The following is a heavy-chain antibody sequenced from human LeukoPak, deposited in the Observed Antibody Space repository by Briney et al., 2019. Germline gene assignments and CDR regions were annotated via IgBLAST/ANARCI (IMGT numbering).Heavy chain of an antibody. CDR1: GFTFSSYA. V-gene: IGHV3-30*01. Sequence: GGSLRLSCAASGFTFSSYAMHWVRQAPGKGLEWVAVISYDGSNKYYADSVKGRFTISRDNSKNTLYLQMNSLRAEDTAVYYCAREYFPWYSGSYGYYFDYWGQGTLVTVSS. CDR3: AREYFPWYSGSYGYYFDY. CDR2: ISYDGSNK. D-gene: IGHD1-26*01. J-gene: IGHJ4*02.